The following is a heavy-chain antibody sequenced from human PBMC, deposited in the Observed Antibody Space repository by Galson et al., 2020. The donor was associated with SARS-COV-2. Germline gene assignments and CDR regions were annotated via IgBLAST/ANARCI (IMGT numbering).Heavy chain of an antibody. D-gene: IGHD5-12*01. CDR2: IRGSGGST. J-gene: IGHJ6*02. CDR3: AKAWRGPYYYGMDV. V-gene: IGHV3-23*01. CDR1: GFTFSSYA. Sequence: TGGSLRLSCAASGFTFSSYAMSWVRQAPGKGLEWVSAIRGSGGSTYYADSVKGRFTISRDNSKNTLYLQMNSLRAEYTAVYYCAKAWRGPYYYGMDVWGQGTTVTVSS.